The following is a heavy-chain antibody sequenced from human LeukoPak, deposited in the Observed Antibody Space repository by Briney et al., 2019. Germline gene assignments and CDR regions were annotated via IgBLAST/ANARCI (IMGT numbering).Heavy chain of an antibody. CDR3: ARRGSFNWFDP. CDR2: VYYSGTT. J-gene: IGHJ5*02. D-gene: IGHD3-10*01. CDR1: GGSISNYY. Sequence: SETLPLTCTVSGGSISNYYWNWIRQPPGKGLEWIGYVYYSGTTNYNPSLKSRVTISVDTSKNQFSLKLSSVTAADTAVYYCARRGSFNWFDPWGQGTLVTVSS. V-gene: IGHV4-59*01.